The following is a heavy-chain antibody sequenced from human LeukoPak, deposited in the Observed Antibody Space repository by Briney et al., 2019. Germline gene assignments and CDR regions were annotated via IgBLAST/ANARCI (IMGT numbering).Heavy chain of an antibody. CDR2: ISCSGAST. CDR3: AEDSVLRGGSGSPFYYYYYYMDV. V-gene: IGHV3-23*01. CDR1: AFTFSSYA. Sequence: GGSLRLSCAAPAFTFSSYAMSWVRQAPGKGLEWVSAISCSGASTYYADSVKGRFTISRDNSKNTLYLQMNSLRAEDTAVYYCAEDSVLRGGSGSPFYYYYYYMDVWGKGTTVTVSS. J-gene: IGHJ6*03. D-gene: IGHD6-19*01.